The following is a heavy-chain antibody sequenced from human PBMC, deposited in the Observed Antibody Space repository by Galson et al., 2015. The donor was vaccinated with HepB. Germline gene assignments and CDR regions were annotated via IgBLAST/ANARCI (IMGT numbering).Heavy chain of an antibody. J-gene: IGHJ6*02. CDR2: ISSSSSTI. CDR1: GFTFSSYS. CDR3: ARDWGYYYYYGMDV. V-gene: IGHV3-48*02. D-gene: IGHD3-16*01. Sequence: SLRLSCAASGFTFSSYSMNWVRQAPGKGLEWVSYISSSSSTIYYADPVKGRFTISRDNAKNSLYLQMNSLRDEDTAVYYCARDWGYYYYYGMDVWGQGTTVTVSS.